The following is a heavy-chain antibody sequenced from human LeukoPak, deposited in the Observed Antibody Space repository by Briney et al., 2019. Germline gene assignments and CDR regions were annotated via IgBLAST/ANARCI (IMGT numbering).Heavy chain of an antibody. J-gene: IGHJ6*02. D-gene: IGHD6-19*01. Sequence: ASVKVSCKASGYTFIGYFIHWVRQAPGQGLEWVGWINPDGGGTKYAQTFQGRVTVTRDASISTAYMELSRLRSDDTAVYFCVREEGTAVTAWSSGMDVWGQGTTVTVSS. CDR3: VREEGTAVTAWSSGMDV. CDR2: INPDGGGT. CDR1: GYTFIGYF. V-gene: IGHV1-2*02.